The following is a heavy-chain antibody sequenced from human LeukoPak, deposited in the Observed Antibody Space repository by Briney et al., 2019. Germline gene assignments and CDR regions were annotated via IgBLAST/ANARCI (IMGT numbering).Heavy chain of an antibody. V-gene: IGHV3-23*01. CDR3: AKDSEDDFGDYLDY. J-gene: IGHJ4*02. Sequence: GGSLRLSCAASGFTFSSYGMCWVRQAPGKGLEWVSAISGSGGRTYYADSVKGRFTISRDNSKNTLSLQMNSLRAEDTAVYYCAKDSEDDFGDYLDYWGQGTLVTVSS. D-gene: IGHD4-17*01. CDR1: GFTFSSYG. CDR2: ISGSGGRT.